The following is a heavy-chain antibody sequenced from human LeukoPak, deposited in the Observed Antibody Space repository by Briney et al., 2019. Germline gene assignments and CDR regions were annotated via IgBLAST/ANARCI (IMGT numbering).Heavy chain of an antibody. D-gene: IGHD1/OR15-1a*01. CDR1: GFTFSDYY. CDR3: ARVNNGVYYYGMDV. CDR2: ISSSGSTI. Sequence: PGGSLRLSCAASGFTFSDYYMSWIRQAPGKGLEWVSYISSSGSTIYYADSVKGRFTISRDNAKNSLYPQMNSLRAEDTAVYYCARVNNGVYYYGMDVWGQGTTVTVSS. J-gene: IGHJ6*02. V-gene: IGHV3-11*01.